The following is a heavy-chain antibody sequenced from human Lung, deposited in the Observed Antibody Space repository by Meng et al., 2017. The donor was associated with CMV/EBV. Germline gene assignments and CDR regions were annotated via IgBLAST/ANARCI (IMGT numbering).Heavy chain of an antibody. D-gene: IGHD3-22*01. Sequence: SXTXSLXCTVSGGSISSSSYYWGWIRQPPGKGLEWIGSIYYSGSTYYNPSLKSRVTISVDTSKNQFSLKLSSVTAADTAVYYCARGAYYDSSGYDDWFDPXGQAXLVTVSS. CDR3: ARGAYYDSSGYDDWFDP. V-gene: IGHV4-39*07. CDR2: IYYSGST. J-gene: IGHJ5*02. CDR1: GGSISSSSYY.